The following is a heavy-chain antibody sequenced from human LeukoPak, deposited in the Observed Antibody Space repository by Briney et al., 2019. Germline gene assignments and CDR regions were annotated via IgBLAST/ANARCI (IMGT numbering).Heavy chain of an antibody. CDR3: ARDRDDFWSGYSYGMDV. CDR1: GFSISSYY. Sequence: SETLSLTCTASGFSISSYYWSWIRQPAGKGLEWVGRIYTSGSTNYNPSLKSRVTMSVDTSKNQFSLKLSSVTAADTAVYYCARDRDDFWSGYSYGMDVWGQGTMVSVSS. CDR2: IYTSGST. D-gene: IGHD3-3*01. V-gene: IGHV4-4*07. J-gene: IGHJ6*02.